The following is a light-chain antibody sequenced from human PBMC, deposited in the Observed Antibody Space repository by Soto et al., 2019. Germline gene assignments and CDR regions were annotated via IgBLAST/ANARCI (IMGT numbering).Light chain of an antibody. Sequence: SYELTQSPSVSVAPGQTARITCGGDNIGTNSVHWYQQKPGQAPVLVVYDGRDRPSGIPERFSGSNSGNTATLTISRVEAGDEDEYHCQVWDRSSDHYVFGGGTKVTVL. V-gene: IGLV3-21*02. CDR2: DGR. CDR3: QVWDRSSDHYV. CDR1: NIGTNS. J-gene: IGLJ1*01.